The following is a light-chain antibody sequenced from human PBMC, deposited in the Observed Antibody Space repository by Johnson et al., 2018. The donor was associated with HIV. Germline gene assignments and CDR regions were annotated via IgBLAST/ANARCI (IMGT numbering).Light chain of an antibody. Sequence: QSVLTQPPSASGTPGQRVTISCSGSSSNIGSNTVNWYQQLPGTAPKLLIYRNNQRPSGVPDRFSGSKSGTSASLALSGLQAEDEADYYCGTWDGSLSVYVFGTGTKVTVL. CDR2: RNN. CDR1: SSNIGSNT. V-gene: IGLV1-44*01. CDR3: GTWDGSLSVYV. J-gene: IGLJ1*01.